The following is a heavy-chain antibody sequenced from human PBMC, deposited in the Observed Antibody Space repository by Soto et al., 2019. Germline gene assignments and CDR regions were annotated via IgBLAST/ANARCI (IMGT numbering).Heavy chain of an antibody. V-gene: IGHV4-31*03. CDR3: ARYFSSGDAFDI. J-gene: IGHJ3*02. D-gene: IGHD6-25*01. CDR1: GDSISSGGYY. Sequence: QVQLQESGPGLVKPSQTLSLTCTVSGDSISSGGYYWTWIRQHPGKGLEWIGYIYYSGSTFYNPSLKSRITLSIDTSKNQFSLKLNSVTAADTAIYYCARYFSSGDAFDIWGQGTMVTVSS. CDR2: IYYSGST.